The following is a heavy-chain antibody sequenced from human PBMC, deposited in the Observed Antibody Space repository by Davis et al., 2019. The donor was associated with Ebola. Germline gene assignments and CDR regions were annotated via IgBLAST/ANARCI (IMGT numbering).Heavy chain of an antibody. J-gene: IGHJ4*02. CDR1: GFSFSYDW. D-gene: IGHD3-3*01. CDR2: INTDGSFT. CDR3: ARFGSARSRSY. V-gene: IGHV3-74*01. Sequence: PGGSLRLSCTASGFSFSYDWVHWVRQPPGKGLEWVARINTDGSFTGYVESVKGRFTIYRDNAKNTLYLQMNSLRVEDTAVYFCARFGSARSRSYWGQGTLVTVSS.